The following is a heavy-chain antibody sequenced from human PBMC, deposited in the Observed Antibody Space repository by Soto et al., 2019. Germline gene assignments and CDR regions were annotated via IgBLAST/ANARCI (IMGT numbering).Heavy chain of an antibody. CDR3: AKGSIEYSASVDT. CDR1: GFSFSSYA. Sequence: DVQLLESGGGLVQPGGSLRLSGAASGFSFSSYAMVWVRQAPGKGLEWVAVISARGGSSYFADSVKGRFTLSRDNSKNVLSLEMNSLRAEDTAIYFCAKGSIEYSASVDTWGQGTLVVVSS. D-gene: IGHD5-12*01. CDR2: ISARGGSS. V-gene: IGHV3-23*01. J-gene: IGHJ5*02.